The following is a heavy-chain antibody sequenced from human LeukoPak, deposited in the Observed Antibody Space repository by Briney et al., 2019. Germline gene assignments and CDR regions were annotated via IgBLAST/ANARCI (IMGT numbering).Heavy chain of an antibody. V-gene: IGHV4-30-4*01. J-gene: IGHJ4*02. Sequence: SETLSLTCTVSGGSISSGDYYWSWIRQPPGKGLEWIGYINYSGTTYYNPSLRSRLTTSIDTSKNQFSLKLSSVTAADTAVYYCARRYCSSTSCYLFDYWGQGTLVTVSS. CDR1: GGSISSGDYY. CDR3: ARRYCSSTSCYLFDY. D-gene: IGHD2-2*01. CDR2: INYSGTT.